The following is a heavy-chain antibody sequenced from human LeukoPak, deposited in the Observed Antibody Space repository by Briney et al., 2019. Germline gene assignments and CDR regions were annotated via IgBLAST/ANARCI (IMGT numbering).Heavy chain of an antibody. D-gene: IGHD3-10*01. J-gene: IGHJ5*02. V-gene: IGHV4-31*03. Sequence: SETLSLTCTVSGGSISSGGYYWSWIRQHPGKGLEWIGYIYYSGGTYYNPSLKSRVTIPVDTSKNQFSLKLSSVTAADTAVYYCARDGSPYYGSGSYYKKGSWFDPWGQGTLVTVSS. CDR1: GGSISSGGYY. CDR3: ARDGSPYYGSGSYYKKGSWFDP. CDR2: IYYSGGT.